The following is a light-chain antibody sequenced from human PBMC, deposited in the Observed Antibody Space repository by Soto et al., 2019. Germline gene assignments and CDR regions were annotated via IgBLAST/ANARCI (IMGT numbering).Light chain of an antibody. Sequence: QSALAQPASMSGSPGQSITISCTGTSSDIGHYNYVSWYQQHPGKAPKLMIYEVSNRPSGVSNRFSGSKSGNTASLTISGLQAEDEADYYCSSYTTSSTLEIGGGTKLTVL. J-gene: IGLJ2*01. CDR2: EVS. CDR3: SSYTTSSTLE. V-gene: IGLV2-14*01. CDR1: SSDIGHYNY.